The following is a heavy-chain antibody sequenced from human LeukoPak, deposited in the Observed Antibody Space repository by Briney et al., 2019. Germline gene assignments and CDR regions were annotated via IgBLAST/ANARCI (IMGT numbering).Heavy chain of an antibody. J-gene: IGHJ6*03. CDR2: IYTSGST. Sequence: PSETLSLTCTVSGGSISSGSDYWSWIRQPAGKGLEWIGRIYTSGSTNYNPSLKSRVTISVDTSKNQFSLKLSSVTAADTAVYYCARDQRYCSGGSCLYYYYMDVWGKGTTVTVSS. CDR1: GGSISSGSDY. V-gene: IGHV4-61*02. CDR3: ARDQRYCSGGSCLYYYYMDV. D-gene: IGHD2-15*01.